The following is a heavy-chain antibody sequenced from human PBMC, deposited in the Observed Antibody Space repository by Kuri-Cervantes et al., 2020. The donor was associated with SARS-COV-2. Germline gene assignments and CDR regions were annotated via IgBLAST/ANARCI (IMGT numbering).Heavy chain of an antibody. D-gene: IGHD3-3*01. V-gene: IGHV4-34*01. CDR3: AGSITILERNFDY. Sequence: SETLSPTCAVYGGSFSGYYWSWIRQPPGKGLEWIGEINHSGSTNYNPSLKSRVTISVDTSKNQFSLKLSSVTAADTAVYYCAGSITILERNFDYWGQGTLVTVSS. J-gene: IGHJ4*02. CDR1: GGSFSGYY. CDR2: INHSGST.